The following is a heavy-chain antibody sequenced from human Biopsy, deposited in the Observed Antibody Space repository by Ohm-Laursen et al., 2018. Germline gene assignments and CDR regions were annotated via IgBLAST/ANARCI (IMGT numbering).Heavy chain of an antibody. D-gene: IGHD2-15*01. Sequence: SETLSLTCAVFGKTFSDYHWSWIRQPPGKGLEWIGQINQSGTTNYNPSLKSRVPISADASKYEFSLRLTSVTAADTAVYFCGNEVHGRDYWGLGAQVTVSS. CDR1: GKTFSDYH. J-gene: IGHJ4*02. CDR2: INQSGTT. CDR3: GNEVHGRDY. V-gene: IGHV4-34*08.